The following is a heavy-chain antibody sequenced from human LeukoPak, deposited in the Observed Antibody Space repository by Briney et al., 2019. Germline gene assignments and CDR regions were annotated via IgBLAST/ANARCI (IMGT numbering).Heavy chain of an antibody. CDR1: GFTFSNYW. J-gene: IGHJ6*03. CDR2: IKQDGSEK. Sequence: GGSLRLSCAASGFTFSNYWMSWVRQAPGKGLEWVAIIKQDGSEKYYVDSVEGRFTISRDNAKNSLYLQMNSLRAEDTAVYYCAKDATAVVGTVYMDVWGKGTTVTISS. CDR3: AKDATAVVGTVYMDV. V-gene: IGHV3-7*01. D-gene: IGHD6-13*01.